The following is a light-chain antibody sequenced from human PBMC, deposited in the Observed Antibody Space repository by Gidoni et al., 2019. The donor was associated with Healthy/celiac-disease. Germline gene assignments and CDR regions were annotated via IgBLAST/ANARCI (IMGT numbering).Light chain of an antibody. Sequence: EIVLTQSPGTLSLSPVERATLSCSASQSVSSSYLAWYQQKPGQATRLLIYGASSRATGIPDRFSGSGSGTDFTLTISRLEPEDFAVYYCQQYGSSPWTFGQGTKVEIK. J-gene: IGKJ1*01. CDR1: QSVSSSY. CDR2: GAS. V-gene: IGKV3-20*01. CDR3: QQYGSSPWT.